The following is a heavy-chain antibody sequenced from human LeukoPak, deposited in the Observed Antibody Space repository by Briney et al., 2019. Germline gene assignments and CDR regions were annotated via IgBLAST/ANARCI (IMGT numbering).Heavy chain of an antibody. CDR1: GGSFSGYY. J-gene: IGHJ6*02. V-gene: IGHV4-34*01. Sequence: SETLSLTCAVYGGSFSGYYWSWIRQPPGEGLEWIGEINHSGSTNYNPSLKSRVTISVDTSKNQFSLKLSSVTAADTAVYYCARGSSDYYYGMDVWGQGTTVTVSS. D-gene: IGHD6-6*01. CDR3: ARGSSDYYYGMDV. CDR2: INHSGST.